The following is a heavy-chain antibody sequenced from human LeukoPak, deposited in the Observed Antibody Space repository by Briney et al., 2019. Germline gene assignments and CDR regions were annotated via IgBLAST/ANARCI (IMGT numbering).Heavy chain of an antibody. CDR2: IWYDGSNK. D-gene: IGHD5-24*01. Sequence: PGGSLRLSCAASGFTFSSYGMHWVRQAPGKGLEWVAVIWYDGSNKYYADSVKGRFTISRDNSKNTLYLQMNSLRAEDTAVYYCARDVAEMATRYVDYWGQGTLVTVSS. CDR3: ARDVAEMATRYVDY. CDR1: GFTFSSYG. V-gene: IGHV3-33*01. J-gene: IGHJ4*02.